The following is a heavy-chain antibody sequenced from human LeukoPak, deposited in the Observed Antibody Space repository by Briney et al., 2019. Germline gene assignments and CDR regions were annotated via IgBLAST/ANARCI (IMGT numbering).Heavy chain of an antibody. CDR1: GYTFIGYC. V-gene: IGHV1-2*02. D-gene: IGHD2-15*01. CDR2: INPNSGGT. Sequence: VSVKVSCKASGYTFIGYCMHWVRQAPGQGLEWMGWINPNSGGTNYAQKFQGRVTMTRDTSISTAYMELSRLRSDDTAVYYCARESSAELLRNWYFDLWGRGTLVTVSS. CDR3: ARESSAELLRNWYFDL. J-gene: IGHJ2*01.